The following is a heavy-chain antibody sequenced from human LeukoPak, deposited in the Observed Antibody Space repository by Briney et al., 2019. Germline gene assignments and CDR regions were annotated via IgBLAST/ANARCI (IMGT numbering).Heavy chain of an antibody. CDR2: IYYSGST. V-gene: IGHV4-59*01. Sequence: SETLSLTCTVYGGSISSYYWSWIRQPPGKGLEWIGYIYYSGSTNYNPSLKSRVTISVDTSKNQFSLKLSSVTAADTAVYYCARVLGFWSGYFDYWGQGTLVTVSS. CDR1: GGSISSYY. D-gene: IGHD3-3*01. J-gene: IGHJ4*02. CDR3: ARVLGFWSGYFDY.